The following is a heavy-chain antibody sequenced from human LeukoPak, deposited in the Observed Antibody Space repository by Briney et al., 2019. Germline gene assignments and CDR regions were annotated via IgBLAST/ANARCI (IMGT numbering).Heavy chain of an antibody. V-gene: IGHV1-46*01. Sequence: SVKVSCKASGYTFPSYFMHWVRQAPGQGLEWMGIINPTGGSTTYAQKFQGRVTMTRDTSTSTVYMELSSLRSDDTAVYYCARALTAGRSGYGGTAFDYWGQGTLVTVSS. CDR2: INPTGGST. J-gene: IGHJ4*02. D-gene: IGHD3-22*01. CDR3: ARALTAGRSGYGGTAFDY. CDR1: GYTFPSYF.